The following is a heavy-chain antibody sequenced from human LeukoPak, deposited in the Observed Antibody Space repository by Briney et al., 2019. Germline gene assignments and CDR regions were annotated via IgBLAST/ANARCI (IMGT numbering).Heavy chain of an antibody. CDR2: IGIRGDT. CDR1: GFTFIDYD. V-gene: IGHV3-13*01. J-gene: IGHJ4*02. Sequence: GGSLRLSCAASGFTFIDYDMHWVRQVIGKGLEWVSAIGIRGDTHYSGSVKGRFTISRENAESSLYLQMNSLRVEDTAVYYCARCAVASAGDSWGQGTLVTVSS. CDR3: ARCAVASAGDS. D-gene: IGHD6-13*01.